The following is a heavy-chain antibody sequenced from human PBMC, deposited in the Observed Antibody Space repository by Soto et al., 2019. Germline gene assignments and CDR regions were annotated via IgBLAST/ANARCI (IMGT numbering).Heavy chain of an antibody. CDR1: GGTFSSYA. J-gene: IGHJ3*02. Sequence: QVQLVQSGAEVKKPGSSVKVSCKASGGTFSSYAISWVRQAPGQGLEWMGGIIPIFGTANYAQKFQGRVTITADESTSTAYMELSSLRSEDTAVYYCARTKYYYDSSAGDAFDIWGQGTMVTVSS. CDR2: IIPIFGTA. CDR3: ARTKYYYDSSAGDAFDI. D-gene: IGHD3-22*01. V-gene: IGHV1-69*01.